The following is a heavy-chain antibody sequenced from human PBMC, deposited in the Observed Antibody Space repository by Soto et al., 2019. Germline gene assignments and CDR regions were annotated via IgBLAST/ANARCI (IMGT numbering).Heavy chain of an antibody. Sequence: SETLSLTCTLSGGPISSGGYYWSWVRQPPGKGLEWIGYISYSGNTYYNPSLKSRVTISGDTSKNQFSLKLSSVTAADTAVYYCARTNYDYVWGSYRFDYWGLGTLVTVSS. V-gene: IGHV4-30-4*01. CDR3: ARTNYDYVWGSYRFDY. J-gene: IGHJ4*02. CDR1: GGPISSGGYY. CDR2: ISYSGNT. D-gene: IGHD3-16*02.